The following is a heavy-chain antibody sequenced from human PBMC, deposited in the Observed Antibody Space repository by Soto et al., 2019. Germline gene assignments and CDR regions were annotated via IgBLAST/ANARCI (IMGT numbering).Heavy chain of an antibody. V-gene: IGHV3-30*18. CDR2: ISYDGSNK. D-gene: IGHD2-15*01. CDR1: GFTFSSFG. Sequence: QVQLVESGGGVVQPGGSLRLSCAASGFTFSSFGMHWVRQAPGKGLEWVAVISYDGSNKKYADSVKGRFTISRDNSKNTLYLQMNSLRVEDTAVYYCAKGQYCSGGSCYFNPSDYWGQGSLVTVSS. CDR3: AKGQYCSGGSCYFNPSDY. J-gene: IGHJ4*02.